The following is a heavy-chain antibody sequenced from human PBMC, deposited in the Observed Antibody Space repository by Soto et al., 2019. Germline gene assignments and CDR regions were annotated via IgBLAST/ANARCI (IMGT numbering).Heavy chain of an antibody. CDR1: GYTFTSYG. CDR2: ISAHNGNT. V-gene: IGHV1-18*01. J-gene: IGHJ4*02. CDR3: ARGRYGDY. Sequence: QVHLVQSGAEVKKPGASVKVSCKGSGYTFTSYGITWVRQAPGQGLEWMGWISAHNGNTDYAQKLQGRVTVTRDTSTSTAYRELRSLRSDDTAVYYCARGRYGDYWGQGARVTVSS. D-gene: IGHD1-1*01.